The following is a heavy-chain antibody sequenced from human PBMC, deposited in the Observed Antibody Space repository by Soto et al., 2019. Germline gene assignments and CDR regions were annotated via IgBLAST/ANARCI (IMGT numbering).Heavy chain of an antibody. V-gene: IGHV4-59*01. J-gene: IGHJ5*01. CDR1: GDSMSTFY. CDR3: ARGNVWFGDLSWFDP. Sequence: QVQLQESGPGLVRPSETLSLTCIVSGDSMSTFYWSWIRQPPGKGLEWIGYIYYSGNTDYNPSLRRRVTISVDTSKNQFSLRLTSVTAADTAVYYCARGNVWFGDLSWFDPWGQGTLVTVSS. CDR2: IYYSGNT. D-gene: IGHD3-10*01.